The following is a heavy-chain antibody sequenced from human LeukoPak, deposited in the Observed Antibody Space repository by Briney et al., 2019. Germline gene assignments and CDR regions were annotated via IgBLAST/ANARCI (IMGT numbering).Heavy chain of an antibody. D-gene: IGHD6-19*01. CDR3: AVGGSGWSRSFDH. Sequence: ASVKVSCKASGYTFTSYYMHWVRQARGQGLEWMGIINTSGGSTSYAQKFQGRVTMTRDTSTSTVYMELTSLRSEDTAVYYCAVGGSGWSRSFDHWGQGTLVTVSS. CDR2: INTSGGST. CDR1: GYTFTSYY. J-gene: IGHJ4*02. V-gene: IGHV1-46*01.